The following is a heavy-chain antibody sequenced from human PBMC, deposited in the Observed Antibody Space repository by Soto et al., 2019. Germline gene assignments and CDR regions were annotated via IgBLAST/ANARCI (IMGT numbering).Heavy chain of an antibody. V-gene: IGHV4-34*01. CDR1: GASLSDNY. Sequence: KASETLSLTCAVYGASLSDNYCNWLRQPPGKGLEWIGEINHSGNTNYHPSLRSRVTISIDTSKNQFSLQLSSVTAADTAVYYCARDEVRYYDFLGGYSEVGYYSGMDVWGQGTTVTVSS. D-gene: IGHD3-3*01. CDR3: ARDEVRYYDFLGGYSEVGYYSGMDV. CDR2: INHSGNT. J-gene: IGHJ6*02.